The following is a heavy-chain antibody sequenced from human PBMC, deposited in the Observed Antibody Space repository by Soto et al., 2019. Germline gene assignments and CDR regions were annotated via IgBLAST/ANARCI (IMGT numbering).Heavy chain of an antibody. D-gene: IGHD3-9*01. J-gene: IGHJ4*02. CDR3: AKAQQSYYDILTGPLHFDY. CDR2: ISYDGSNK. V-gene: IGHV3-30*18. Sequence: QVQLVESGGGVVQPGRSLRLSCAASGFTFSSYGLHWVRQAPGKGLEWVAVISYDGSNKYYADSVKGRFTISRDNSKNTLYLQMNSLRAEDTAVYYCAKAQQSYYDILTGPLHFDYWGQGTLVTVSS. CDR1: GFTFSSYG.